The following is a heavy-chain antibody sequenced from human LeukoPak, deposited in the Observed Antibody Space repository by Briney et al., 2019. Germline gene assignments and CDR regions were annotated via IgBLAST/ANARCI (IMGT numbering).Heavy chain of an antibody. CDR1: KFTFSSYW. Sequence: PGGSLRLSCAGSKFTFSSYWMHWVRQAPGKGLVWVSRINTDGSSTNYADSVKGRFTISRDNAKNTLYLQMNSLRAEDTAVYYCARVLSGSWDWFDPWGQGTLVTVSS. J-gene: IGHJ5*02. CDR3: ARVLSGSWDWFDP. D-gene: IGHD3-22*01. V-gene: IGHV3-74*01. CDR2: INTDGSST.